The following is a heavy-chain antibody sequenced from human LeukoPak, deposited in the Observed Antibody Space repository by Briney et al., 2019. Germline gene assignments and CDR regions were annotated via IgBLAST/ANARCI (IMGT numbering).Heavy chain of an antibody. CDR3: ASRWLDY. J-gene: IGHJ4*02. Sequence: SETLSLTCTVSGGSISSDYWSWIRQPAGKGLEWIGRIYTSGNTNYNPSLMSRVSMSVDTSKNQFSLNLSSVTAADTAVYYCASRWLDYWGQGTLVTVSS. CDR1: GGSISSDY. V-gene: IGHV4-4*07. D-gene: IGHD5-24*01. CDR2: IYTSGNT.